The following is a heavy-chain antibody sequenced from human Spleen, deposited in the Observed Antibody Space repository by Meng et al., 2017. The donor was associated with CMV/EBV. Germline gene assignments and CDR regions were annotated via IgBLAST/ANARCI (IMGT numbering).Heavy chain of an antibody. CDR3: SRDISEGTTTYYFDS. D-gene: IGHD4-17*01. J-gene: IGHJ4*02. V-gene: IGHV4-59*01. CDR1: RGSISSYY. CDR2: VYFTGGT. Sequence: SCTVARGSISSYYSSWLRQTPGNGLEWIGYVYFTGGTNYKPSLNSLVTISIDTSKNQFSLRLNSVTAADTATYYCSRDISEGTTTYYFDSWGQGILVTVSS.